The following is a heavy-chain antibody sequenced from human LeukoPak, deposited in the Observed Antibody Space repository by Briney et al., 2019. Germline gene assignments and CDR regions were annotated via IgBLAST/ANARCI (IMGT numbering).Heavy chain of an antibody. J-gene: IGHJ4*02. CDR3: ASGVLATNFDY. V-gene: IGHV4-59*01. D-gene: IGHD5-24*01. CDR2: IYYSGST. Sequence: SGTLSLTCTVSGGSISSYYWSWIRQPPGKGLEWIGYIYYSGSTNYNPSLKSRVTISVDTSKNQFSLKLSSVTAADTAVYYCASGVLATNFDYWGQGTLVTVSS. CDR1: GGSISSYY.